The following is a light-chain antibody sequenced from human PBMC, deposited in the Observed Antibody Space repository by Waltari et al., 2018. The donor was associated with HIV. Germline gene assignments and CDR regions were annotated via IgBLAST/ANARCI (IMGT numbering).Light chain of an antibody. CDR2: GDN. CDR1: SGSIASNY. V-gene: IGLV6-57*01. Sequence: NFMLTQPHSVSESPGKTVTISCTRSSGSIASNYVQWYQQRPGSSPTTVIYGDNPRPSGLPDRFSGSIDSSSNSASLTISGLKTEDEADDYFQSYDSSNRWVFGGGTKLTVL. CDR3: QSYDSSNRWV. J-gene: IGLJ3*02.